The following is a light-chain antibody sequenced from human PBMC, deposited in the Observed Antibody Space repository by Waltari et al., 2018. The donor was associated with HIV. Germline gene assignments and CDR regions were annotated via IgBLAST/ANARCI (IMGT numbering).Light chain of an antibody. CDR1: SSDIGASNY. V-gene: IGLV2-14*03. CDR3: SSYTRRNTLV. Sequence: QSALTQPASVSASPGQPIPIPCTGTSSDIGASNYVPWYQQHAGQAPRVMIFDVTNRPPGVSNRFSGSKSGNTASLFISGLQTEDEAHYYCSSYTRRNTLVFGGGTKVTVL. J-gene: IGLJ2*01. CDR2: DVT.